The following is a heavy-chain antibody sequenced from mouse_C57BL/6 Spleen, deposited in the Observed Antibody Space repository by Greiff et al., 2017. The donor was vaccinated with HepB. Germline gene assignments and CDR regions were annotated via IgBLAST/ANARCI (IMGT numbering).Heavy chain of an antibody. CDR2: IYPGSGST. CDR3: ASHYYGSTFYAMDY. Sequence: QVQLQQPGAELVKPGASVKMSCKASGYTFTSYWITWVKQRPGQGLAWIGDIYPGSGSTNYNEKFKSKATLTVDTSSSTAYMQLSSLTSEDSAVYYCASHYYGSTFYAMDYWGQGTSVTVSS. CDR1: GYTFTSYW. V-gene: IGHV1-55*01. D-gene: IGHD1-1*01. J-gene: IGHJ4*01.